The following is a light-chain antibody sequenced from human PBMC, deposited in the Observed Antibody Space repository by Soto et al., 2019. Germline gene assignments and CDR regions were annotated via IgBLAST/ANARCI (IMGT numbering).Light chain of an antibody. J-gene: IGKJ1*01. CDR3: QQYRDNWT. V-gene: IGKV1-5*01. Sequence: DIQMTQSPSTLSASVGDRVTITCRASQTITRWLAWYQQKPGTAPKLLIYDASTLQSGVPSRFSGSGSGTEFTLTISSLQPDDSAAYHCQQYRDNWTCGQGTKADSK. CDR1: QTITRW. CDR2: DAS.